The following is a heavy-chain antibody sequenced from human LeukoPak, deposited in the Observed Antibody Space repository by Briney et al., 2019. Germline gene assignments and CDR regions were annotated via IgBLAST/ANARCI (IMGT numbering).Heavy chain of an antibody. D-gene: IGHD1-7*01. Sequence: GESLQISCKGSGYSFTSYWIGWVRPLPGKGLEWMGIIYPGDSDTRYSPSFQGQVTISADKSISTACLQWSSLKASDTAMYYCARHRTSWSFDYWGQGTLVTVSS. V-gene: IGHV5-51*01. J-gene: IGHJ4*02. CDR2: IYPGDSDT. CDR1: GYSFTSYW. CDR3: ARHRTSWSFDY.